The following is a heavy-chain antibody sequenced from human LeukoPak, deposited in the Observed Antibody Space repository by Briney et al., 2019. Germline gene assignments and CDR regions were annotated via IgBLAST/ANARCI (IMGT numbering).Heavy chain of an antibody. CDR1: GGSISSFY. V-gene: IGHV4-4*07. CDR3: ARFGLGKRIEAAGIPFDI. D-gene: IGHD6-13*01. CDR2: IYTSGST. J-gene: IGHJ3*02. Sequence: SETLSLTCTVSGGSISSFYWSWIRQPAGKGLEWIGRIYTSGSTNYNPSLNSRVTMSVDTSKNQFSLKLSSVTAADTAVYYCARFGLGKRIEAAGIPFDIWGQGTMVTVSS.